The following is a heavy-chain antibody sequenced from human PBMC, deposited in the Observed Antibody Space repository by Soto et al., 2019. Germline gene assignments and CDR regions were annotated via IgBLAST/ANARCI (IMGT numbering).Heavy chain of an antibody. CDR1: GGSISSGDHY. CDR3: ANYDFLTGHHDAFDI. D-gene: IGHD3-9*01. J-gene: IGHJ3*02. V-gene: IGHV4-30-4*01. Sequence: SETLSLTCTVSGGSISSGDHYWSWIRQPPGKGLEWIGYISYSGSTHYNPSLKSRVTISVDTSKNQFSLRLSSVTATDTAVYYCANYDFLTGHHDAFDIWGQGTVVTVSS. CDR2: ISYSGST.